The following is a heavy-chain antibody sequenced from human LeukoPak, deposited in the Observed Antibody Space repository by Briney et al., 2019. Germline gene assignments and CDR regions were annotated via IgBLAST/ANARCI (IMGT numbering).Heavy chain of an antibody. D-gene: IGHD2-2*02. V-gene: IGHV1-69*05. CDR2: IIPIFGTA. Sequence: GASVKVSCKASGGTFSSYAISWVRQAPGQGLEWMGGIIPIFGTANYAQKFQGRVTITTDESTSTAYMELSSLRSEDTAVYYCARDGKAVIARRHDAFDIWGQGTMVTVSS. CDR3: ARDGKAVIARRHDAFDI. J-gene: IGHJ3*02. CDR1: GGTFSSYA.